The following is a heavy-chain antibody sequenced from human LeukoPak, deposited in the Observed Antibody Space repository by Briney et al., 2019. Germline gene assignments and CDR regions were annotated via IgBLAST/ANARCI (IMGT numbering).Heavy chain of an antibody. CDR2: IYTDGST. Sequence: PSETLSLTCTVSGGSINTYFWSWIRQPAGRGLEWIGRIYTDGSTNYNPSLKSRVTMSVDTSKKEFSLKLNSVTAADTAIYYCATYKQELAFDSWGQGTLVTVSS. CDR1: GGSINTYF. CDR3: ATYKQELAFDS. V-gene: IGHV4-4*07. J-gene: IGHJ4*02. D-gene: IGHD6-13*01.